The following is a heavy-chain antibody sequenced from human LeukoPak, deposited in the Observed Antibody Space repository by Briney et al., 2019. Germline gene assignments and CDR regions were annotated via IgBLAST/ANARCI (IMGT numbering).Heavy chain of an antibody. J-gene: IGHJ6*03. CDR2: IYTRGST. D-gene: IGHD3-3*01. CDR1: GGSISTYY. CDR3: ARSGLSGYAAPYYYYYMDV. V-gene: IGHV4-4*07. Sequence: SETLSLTCTVSGGSISTYYWSWIRQPAGKGLEWIGRIYTRGSTSDNPSLKSRVTMSVDTSKNQFSLRLSSVTAADTAVYYCARSGLSGYAAPYYYYYMDVWGKGTTVTVSS.